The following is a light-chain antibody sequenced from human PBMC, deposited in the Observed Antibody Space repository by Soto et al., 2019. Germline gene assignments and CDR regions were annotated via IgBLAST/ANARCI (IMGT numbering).Light chain of an antibody. CDR3: LVIYTGVGEV. CDR2: DTS. J-gene: IGLJ1*01. V-gene: IGLV7-46*01. Sequence: QAVVTQEPSLTVSPGGTVTLTCGSSTGAVTSGHYPHWFQQKPGQAPRTLIYDTSIKHSWTPARFSGSLLGGKAALTLSGAQPEDEADYYCLVIYTGVGEVFGTGTKLHRP. CDR1: TGAVTSGHY.